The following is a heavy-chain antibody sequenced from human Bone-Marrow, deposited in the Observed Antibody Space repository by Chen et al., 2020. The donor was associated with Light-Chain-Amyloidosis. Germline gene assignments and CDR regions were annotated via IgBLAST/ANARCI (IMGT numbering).Heavy chain of an antibody. D-gene: IGHD5-12*01. CDR2: IYPDDSDA. Sequence: EVQLEQSGPEVKKPGESLKISCKGSGYTFPNYWIGWVRQMPGKGLEWMGVIYPDDSDARYGPSFAGQVTISADKSITTAYLQWRSLKASDTAMYYCARRRDGYNFDYWGQGTLVTVSS. CDR3: ARRRDGYNFDY. J-gene: IGHJ4*02. V-gene: IGHV5-51*01. CDR1: GYTFPNYW.